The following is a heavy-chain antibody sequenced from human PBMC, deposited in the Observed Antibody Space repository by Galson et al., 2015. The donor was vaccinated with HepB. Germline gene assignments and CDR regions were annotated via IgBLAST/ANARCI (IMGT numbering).Heavy chain of an antibody. CDR2: IDPSDSYT. CDR1: GYSFTSYW. CDR3: ARHGGGSTDPNGMDV. D-gene: IGHD3-16*01. J-gene: IGHJ6*02. Sequence: QSGAEVKKPGESLRISCKGSGYSFTSYWISWVRQMPGKGLEWMGRIDPSDSYTNYSPSFQGHVTISADKSISTAYLQWSSLKASDTAMYYCARHGGGSTDPNGMDVWGQGTTVTVSS. V-gene: IGHV5-10-1*01.